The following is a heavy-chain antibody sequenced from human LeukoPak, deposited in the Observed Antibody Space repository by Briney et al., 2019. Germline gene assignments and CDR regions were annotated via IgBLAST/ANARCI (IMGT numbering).Heavy chain of an antibody. D-gene: IGHD7-27*01. CDR1: GFTFTDYC. CDR2: ICTPSTHI. Sequence: GSLRLSCAASGFTFTDYCINWVRQAPGRGLEWVSYICTPSTHIYYADSVKGRFIISRDNAKNSLYLQMNSLRDEDTAVYYYARESYWGSNAKGFDYWGQGTLVTVSS. V-gene: IGHV3-48*02. J-gene: IGHJ4*02. CDR3: ARESYWGSNAKGFDY.